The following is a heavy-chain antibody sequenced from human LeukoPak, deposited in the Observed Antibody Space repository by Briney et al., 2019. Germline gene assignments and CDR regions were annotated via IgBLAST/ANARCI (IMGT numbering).Heavy chain of an antibody. CDR3: ARDGAYCSGGSCHLISAFDI. D-gene: IGHD2-15*01. Sequence: SETLSLTCTVFGGSISSYYWSWIRQPAGKGLEWIGRIYTSGSTNYNPSLKSRVTMSVDTSKNQFSLKLSSVTAADTAVYYCARDGAYCSGGSCHLISAFDIWGQGTMVTVSS. V-gene: IGHV4-4*07. J-gene: IGHJ3*02. CDR1: GGSISSYY. CDR2: IYTSGST.